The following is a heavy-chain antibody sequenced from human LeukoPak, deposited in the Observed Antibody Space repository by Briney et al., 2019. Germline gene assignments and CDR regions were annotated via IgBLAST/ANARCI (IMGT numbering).Heavy chain of an antibody. V-gene: IGHV3-74*01. CDR3: ARGKWNFELDY. J-gene: IGHJ4*02. CDR2: ISTDGSST. D-gene: IGHD1-7*01. Sequence: GGSLRLSCAASGFTFSTNWMYWVRHAPGKGLVWVSRISTDGSSTNYADSVKGRFTISTDNAKNTLYLEMNSLRAEDTALYYCARGKWNFELDYWGQGTLVTVSS. CDR1: GFTFSTNW.